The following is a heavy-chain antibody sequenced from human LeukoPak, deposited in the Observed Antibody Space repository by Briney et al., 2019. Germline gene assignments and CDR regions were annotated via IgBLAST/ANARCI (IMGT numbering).Heavy chain of an antibody. CDR3: ARDFWSGYQGGTPLPVY. D-gene: IGHD3-3*01. V-gene: IGHV3-48*01. J-gene: IGHJ4*02. Sequence: PGGSLRLSCAASGFTFSSYSMNWVRQAPGKGLEWVSYISSSSSTIYYADSVKGRFTISRDNAKNSLYLQMNSLRAEDTAVYYCARDFWSGYQGGTPLPVYWGQGTLVTVSS. CDR1: GFTFSSYS. CDR2: ISSSSSTI.